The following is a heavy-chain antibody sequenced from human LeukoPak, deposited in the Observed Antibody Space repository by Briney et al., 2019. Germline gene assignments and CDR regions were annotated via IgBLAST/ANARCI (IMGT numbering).Heavy chain of an antibody. D-gene: IGHD6-13*01. Sequence: GGSLRLSCAASGFTFSSYGMHWVRQAPGKGLEWVAFIRYDGSNNYYAASVKGRFTSSRDNSKNTLYLQMNSLRAEDTAVYYCAKPPPQPIFSQQLPEYYFDYWGQGTLVTVSS. CDR2: IRYDGSNN. CDR3: AKPPPQPIFSQQLPEYYFDY. CDR1: GFTFSSYG. V-gene: IGHV3-30*02. J-gene: IGHJ4*02.